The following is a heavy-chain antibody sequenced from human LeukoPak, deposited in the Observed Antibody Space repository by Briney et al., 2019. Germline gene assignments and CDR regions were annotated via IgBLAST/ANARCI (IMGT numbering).Heavy chain of an antibody. D-gene: IGHD3-10*01. Sequence: SETLSLTCTVSGGSISSYYWAWIRQPPGKGLEWIGYIYYIGSTNYNPSLKSRVTISVDTSKNQFSLKLSSVTPAHTAVYYCARGGYYGSENDFRFDPWGQGTLVSVSS. CDR3: ARGGYYGSENDFRFDP. CDR1: GGSISSYY. CDR2: IYYIGST. V-gene: IGHV4-59*01. J-gene: IGHJ5*02.